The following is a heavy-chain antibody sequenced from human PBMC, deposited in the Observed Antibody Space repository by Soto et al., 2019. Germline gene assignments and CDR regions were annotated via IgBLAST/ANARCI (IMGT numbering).Heavy chain of an antibody. CDR1: GFTFSSYV. V-gene: IGHV3-23*01. CDR3: ASRRIQPEY. J-gene: IGHJ4*02. D-gene: IGHD5-18*01. CDR2: ISVTGDTT. Sequence: GGSLRLSCAASGFTFSSYVMTWVRQAPGKGLEWVSGISVTGDTTYYADSVKGRFTISRDNAKNTLYLQMNSLRAEDTAVYYCASRRIQPEYWGQGTLVTVS.